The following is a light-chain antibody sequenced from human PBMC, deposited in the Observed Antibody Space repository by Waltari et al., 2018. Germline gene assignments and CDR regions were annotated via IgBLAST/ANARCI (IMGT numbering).Light chain of an antibody. V-gene: IGKV1-5*03. CDR2: MAY. CDR3: QQYSSVST. CDR1: QSVVTW. J-gene: IGKJ2*01. Sequence: DIQMTQSPSTLSASVGDRVTISGRSSQSVVTWLAWYQHKPGNAPKLLISMAYSLESGVPSRFSGSGSGTEFTLTISGLQPDDFATYSCQQYSSVSTFGQGTKV.